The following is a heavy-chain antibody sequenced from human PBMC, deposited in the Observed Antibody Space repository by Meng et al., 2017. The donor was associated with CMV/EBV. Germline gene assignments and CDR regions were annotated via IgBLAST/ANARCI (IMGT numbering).Heavy chain of an antibody. CDR1: GGSISRSSYY. D-gene: IGHD3-22*01. CDR3: ARGVVTMIVVYDP. J-gene: IGHJ5*02. CDR2: IYYSGST. V-gene: IGHV4-39*07. Sequence: LKPQESGHGRVKPSETLSLTCTVSGGSISRSSYYWGWIRQPPGKGLEWIGSIYYSGSTYYNPSLKSRVTLSVDTSKNQFSLKLSSVTAADTAVYYCARGVVTMIVVYDPWGQGTLVTVSS.